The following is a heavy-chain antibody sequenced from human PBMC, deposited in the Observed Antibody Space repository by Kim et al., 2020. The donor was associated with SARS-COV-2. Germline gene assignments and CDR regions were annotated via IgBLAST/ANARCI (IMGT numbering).Heavy chain of an antibody. V-gene: IGHV1-8*01. CDR3: ARRGWELLGNDY. Sequence: GYAQKFQGRGTMTRNTSISTAYMELSSLRSEDTAVYYCARRGWELLGNDYWGQGTLVTVSS. J-gene: IGHJ4*02. D-gene: IGHD1-26*01.